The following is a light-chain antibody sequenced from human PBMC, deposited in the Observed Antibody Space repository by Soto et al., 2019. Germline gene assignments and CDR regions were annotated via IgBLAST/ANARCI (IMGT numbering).Light chain of an antibody. CDR3: SSYAV. Sequence: QSVLTQPPSASGSPGQSVTISCTGTSSDVGGYNYVSWYQQHPGKAPKLMIYEVSKRPSGVPDRFSGSKSGNTASLTVSGLQAEDEADYYCSSYAVXGTGTKVTVL. CDR2: EVS. J-gene: IGLJ1*01. V-gene: IGLV2-8*01. CDR1: SSDVGGYNY.